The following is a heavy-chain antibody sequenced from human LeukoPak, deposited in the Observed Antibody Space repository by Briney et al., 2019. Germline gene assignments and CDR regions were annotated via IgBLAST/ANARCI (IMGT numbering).Heavy chain of an antibody. CDR3: AREVLHYDILTGYYPPYNWFDP. CDR1: GFTFSSNW. V-gene: IGHV3-7*01. CDR2: IMQDGSEK. D-gene: IGHD3-9*01. Sequence: GGSLRLSCAASGFTFSSNWMTWVRQAPGKGLEWVATIMQDGSEKYYVDSVKGRFTISRDNSKNTVYLQMSSLRAEDTAVHYCAREVLHYDILTGYYPPYNWFDPWGQGTLVTVSS. J-gene: IGHJ5*02.